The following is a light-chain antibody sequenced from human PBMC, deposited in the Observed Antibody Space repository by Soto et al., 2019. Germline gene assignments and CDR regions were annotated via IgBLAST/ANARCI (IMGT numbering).Light chain of an antibody. CDR3: SSFEV. CDR1: SSDVGGYNY. V-gene: IGLV2-14*01. Sequence: QSALTQPASVSGSPGQSITISCTGTSSDVGGYNYVSWYQQHPGKAPKLMIYDVSNRPSGVSNRFSGSESGNTASLTISGLQAEDEADYYCSSFEVFGTGTKLTVL. J-gene: IGLJ1*01. CDR2: DVS.